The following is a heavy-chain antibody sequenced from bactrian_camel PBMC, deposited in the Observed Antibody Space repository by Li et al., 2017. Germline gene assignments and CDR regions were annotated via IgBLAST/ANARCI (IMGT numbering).Heavy chain of an antibody. CDR2: IDSDGTT. Sequence: HVQLVESGGGSVQAGETLTLSCPGSRATFDDAHTRWYRQAPGNECELVSTIDSDGTTYYADSVKGRFTISQDNTKHAVLLRMNSLKPEDTAVYYCAVEYDGIWYKRGCWGQGTQVTVS. D-gene: IGHD6*01. CDR3: AVEYDGIWYKRGC. J-gene: IGHJ4*01. V-gene: IGHV3S53*01. CDR1: RATFDDAH.